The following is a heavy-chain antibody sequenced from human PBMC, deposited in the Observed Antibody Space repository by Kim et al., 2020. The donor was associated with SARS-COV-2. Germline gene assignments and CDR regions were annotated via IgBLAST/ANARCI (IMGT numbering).Heavy chain of an antibody. Sequence: SETLSLTCTVSGGSISSSSYYWGWIRQPPGKGLEWIGSIYYSGSTYYNPSLKSRVTISVDTSKNQFSLKLSSVTAADTAVYYCARDPYYYDSSGYHAGFDYWGQGTLVTVSS. CDR3: ARDPYYYDSSGYHAGFDY. V-gene: IGHV4-39*07. CDR1: GGSISSSSYY. D-gene: IGHD3-22*01. J-gene: IGHJ4*02. CDR2: IYYSGST.